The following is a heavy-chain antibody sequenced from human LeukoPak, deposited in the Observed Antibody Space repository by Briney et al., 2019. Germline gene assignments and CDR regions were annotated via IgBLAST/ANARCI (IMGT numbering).Heavy chain of an antibody. CDR3: AKSGSSSWYCAG. D-gene: IGHD6-13*01. CDR2: IKQDGSEK. V-gene: IGHV3-7*01. Sequence: GGSLRLSCAASGFTFSSYAMHWVRQAPGKGLEWVANIKQDGSEKYYVDSVKGRFTISRDNAKNSLYLQMDSLRAEDTAVYYCAKSGSSSWYCAGWSQGTLVTVSS. CDR1: GFTFSSYA. J-gene: IGHJ4*02.